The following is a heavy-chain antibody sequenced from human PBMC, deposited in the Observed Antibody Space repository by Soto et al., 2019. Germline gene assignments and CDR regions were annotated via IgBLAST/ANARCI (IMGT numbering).Heavy chain of an antibody. D-gene: IGHD3-10*01. CDR1: GGSISSSSYY. V-gene: IGHV4-39*01. Sequence: SETLSLTCTVSGGSISSSSYYWGWIRQPPGKGLEWIGSIYYSGSTYYNPSLKSRVTISVDTSKNQFSLKLSSVTAADTAVYYCARRWFGELLLPHSWFDPWGQGTLVTVSS. CDR3: ARRWFGELLLPHSWFDP. CDR2: IYYSGST. J-gene: IGHJ5*02.